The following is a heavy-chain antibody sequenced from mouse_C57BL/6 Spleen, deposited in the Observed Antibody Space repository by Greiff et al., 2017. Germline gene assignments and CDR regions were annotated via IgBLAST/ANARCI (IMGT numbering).Heavy chain of an antibody. D-gene: IGHD2-4*01. CDR3: SRGVYYDYDGGDFDY. CDR2: IHPTSGST. J-gene: IGHJ2*01. V-gene: IGHV1-64*01. Sequence: VQLQQPGAELVKPGASVKLSCKASGYTFTSYWMHWVKQRPGQGLEWIGMIHPTSGSTNYNEKFKSKATLTVDKSSSTAYMQLSSLTSEDSAVYYWSRGVYYDYDGGDFDYWGQGTTLTVSS. CDR1: GYTFTSYW.